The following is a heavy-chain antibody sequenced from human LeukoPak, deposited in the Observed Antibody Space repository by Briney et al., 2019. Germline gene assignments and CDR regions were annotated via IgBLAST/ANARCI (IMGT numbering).Heavy chain of an antibody. CDR3: ARVPAAPRAFDI. CDR2: IYTSGST. J-gene: IGHJ3*02. D-gene: IGHD2-2*01. CDR1: GGSISSYY. V-gene: IGHV4-4*07. Sequence: SETLSLTCTVSGGSISSYYWSWIRQPAGKGLEWIGRIYTSGSTNYNPSLKSQVTMSVDTSKNQFSLKLSSVTAADTAVYYCARVPAAPRAFDIWGQGTMVTVSS.